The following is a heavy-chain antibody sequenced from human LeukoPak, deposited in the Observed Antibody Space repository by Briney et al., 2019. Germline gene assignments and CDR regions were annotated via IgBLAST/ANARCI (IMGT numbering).Heavy chain of an antibody. CDR2: IYYTGNT. CDR3: ARGRVAYSAYYFDY. D-gene: IGHD2-15*01. V-gene: IGHV4-59*01. Sequence: SETLSLTCTVSGDSITNYFWSWIRQPPGKGLKWIGYIYYTGNTNYKPSLKSRVTISVDTSTNQFSLRLRSVTAADTAVYYCARGRVAYSAYYFDYWGRGTLVTVSS. J-gene: IGHJ4*02. CDR1: GDSITNYF.